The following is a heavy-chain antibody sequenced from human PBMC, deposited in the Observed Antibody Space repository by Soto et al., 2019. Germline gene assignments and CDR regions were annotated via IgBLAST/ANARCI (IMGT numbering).Heavy chain of an antibody. D-gene: IGHD2-15*01. CDR1: GFTFSSYA. CDR2: ISGSGGST. Sequence: GGSLRLSCAASGFTFSSYAMSWVRQAPGKGLEWVSAISGSGGSTYYADSVKGRFTISRDNSKNTLYLQMNSLRAEDTAVYYCVIGGYCSGGSCSYYYGMDVWGQGTTVTVSS. J-gene: IGHJ6*02. CDR3: VIGGYCSGGSCSYYYGMDV. V-gene: IGHV3-23*01.